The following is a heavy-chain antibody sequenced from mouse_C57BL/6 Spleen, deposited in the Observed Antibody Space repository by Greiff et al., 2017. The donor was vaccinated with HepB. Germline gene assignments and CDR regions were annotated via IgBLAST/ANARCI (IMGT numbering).Heavy chain of an antibody. Sequence: VQLQQSGPELVKPGASVKISCKASGYAFSSSWMNWVKQRPGKGLEWIGRIYPGDGDTNYNGKFKGNATLTADKSSSTAYMQLSSLTSEDSAVYFCARGEGYYGSSLYYAMDYWGQGTSVTVSS. V-gene: IGHV1-82*01. J-gene: IGHJ4*01. CDR1: GYAFSSSW. CDR3: ARGEGYYGSSLYYAMDY. D-gene: IGHD1-1*01. CDR2: IYPGDGDT.